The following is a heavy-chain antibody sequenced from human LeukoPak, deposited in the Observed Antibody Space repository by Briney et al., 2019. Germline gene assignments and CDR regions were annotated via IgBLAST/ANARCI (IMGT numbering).Heavy chain of an antibody. CDR2: FDPEDGET. CDR1: GYTLTELS. J-gene: IGHJ4*02. D-gene: IGHD2-21*02. V-gene: IGHV1-24*01. Sequence: ASVKVSCKVSGYTLTELSMHWVRQAPGKGLEWKGGFDPEDGETIYAQKFQGRVTMTEDTSTDTAYMELSSLRSEDTAVYYCATVVVTAPGEDYFDYWGQGTLVTVSS. CDR3: ATVVVTAPGEDYFDY.